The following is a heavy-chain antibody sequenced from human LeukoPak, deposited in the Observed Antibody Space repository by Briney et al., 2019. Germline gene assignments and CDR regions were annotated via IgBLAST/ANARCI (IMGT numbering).Heavy chain of an antibody. J-gene: IGHJ5*02. CDR3: ARGDKITMVRGVIITFDWFDP. CDR1: GGSFSGYY. Sequence: SETLSLTCAVYGGSFSGYYWSWIRQPPGKGLEWIGEINHSGSTNYNPSLKSRVTISVDTSKNQFSLKLSSVTAADTAVYYCARGDKITMVRGVIITFDWFDPWGQGTLVTVSS. D-gene: IGHD3-10*01. CDR2: INHSGST. V-gene: IGHV4-34*01.